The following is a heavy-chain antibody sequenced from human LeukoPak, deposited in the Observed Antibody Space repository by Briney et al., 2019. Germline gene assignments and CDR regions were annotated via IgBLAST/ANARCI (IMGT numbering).Heavy chain of an antibody. D-gene: IGHD1-26*01. CDR3: ARVSGVGATRMDFDY. CDR2: ISSSSSYI. CDR1: GFTFSSYS. V-gene: IGHV3-21*01. J-gene: IGHJ4*02. Sequence: SGGSLRLSCAASGFTFSSYSMNWVRQAPGKGLEWVSSISSSSSYIYYADSVKGRFTISRDNAKNSLCLQMNSLRAEDTAVYYCARVSGVGATRMDFDYWGQGTLVTVSS.